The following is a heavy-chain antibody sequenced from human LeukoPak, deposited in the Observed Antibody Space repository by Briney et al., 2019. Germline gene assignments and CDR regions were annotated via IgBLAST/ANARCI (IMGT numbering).Heavy chain of an antibody. V-gene: IGHV3-7*04. CDR3: VGGIGWLPVY. J-gene: IGHJ4*02. Sequence: PGGSLRLSCAASGVIFSNYWMNWVRQAPGRGLEWVANINQDGSEKNYVDSVKGRFAISRDNGKNSVYLQMSSLRAEDAAVYYCVGGIGWLPVYWGQGTLVTVSS. D-gene: IGHD5-12*01. CDR2: INQDGSEK. CDR1: GVIFSNYW.